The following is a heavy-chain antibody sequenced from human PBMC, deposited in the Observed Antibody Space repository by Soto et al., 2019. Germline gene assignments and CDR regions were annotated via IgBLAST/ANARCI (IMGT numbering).Heavy chain of an antibody. Sequence: QVQLVESGGGVVQPGRSLRLSCAASGFTFSSYGMHWVRQATGKGLEWVAVISYDGSNKYYADSVKGRFTISRDNSKNTLYLQMNSLRAEDTAVYYCAKGLIAAAAYFDYWGQGTLVTVSS. D-gene: IGHD6-13*01. CDR2: ISYDGSNK. CDR1: GFTFSSYG. CDR3: AKGLIAAAAYFDY. V-gene: IGHV3-30*18. J-gene: IGHJ4*02.